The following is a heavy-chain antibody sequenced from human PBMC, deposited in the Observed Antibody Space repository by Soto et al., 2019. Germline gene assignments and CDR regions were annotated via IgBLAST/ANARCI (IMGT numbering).Heavy chain of an antibody. D-gene: IGHD6-13*01. CDR3: AKSPNIAAAGNWFDP. V-gene: IGHV3-23*01. CDR2: ISGSGGST. CDR1: GFTFRSYA. Sequence: GGSLRLSCASSGFTFRSYAMSWVRQAPGKGLEWVSAISGSGGSTYYADSVKGRFTISRDNSKNTLYLQMNSLRAEDTAVYYCAKSPNIAAAGNWFDPWGQGTLVTVSS. J-gene: IGHJ5*02.